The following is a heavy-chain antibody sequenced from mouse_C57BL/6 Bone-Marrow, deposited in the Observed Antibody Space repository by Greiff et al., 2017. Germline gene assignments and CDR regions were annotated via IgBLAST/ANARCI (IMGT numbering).Heavy chain of an antibody. V-gene: IGHV5-16*01. J-gene: IGHJ2*01. D-gene: IGHD1-1*01. CDR3: AREGYGSSYFDY. CDR2: INYDGSST. Sequence: EVKLMESEGGLVQPGGSMKLSCTASGFTFSDYYMAWVRQVPEKGLEWVANINYDGSSTYYLDSLKSRFIISRDNAKNILYLQMSSLKSEDTATYYCAREGYGSSYFDYWGQGTTLTVSS. CDR1: GFTFSDYY.